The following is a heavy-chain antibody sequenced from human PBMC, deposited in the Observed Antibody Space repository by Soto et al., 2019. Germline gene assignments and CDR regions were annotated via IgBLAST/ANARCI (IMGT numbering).Heavy chain of an antibody. CDR1: GYTFTSYY. CDR3: ARAGLSYDFWSGRASYYMDV. CDR2: INPSGGST. D-gene: IGHD3-3*01. Sequence: ASVKVSCKASGYTFTSYYMHWVRQAPGQGLEWMGIINPSGGSTSYAQKFQGRVTMTRDTSTSIVYMELSSLRSEDTAVYYCARAGLSYDFWSGRASYYMDVWGKGTTVTVSS. V-gene: IGHV1-46*03. J-gene: IGHJ6*03.